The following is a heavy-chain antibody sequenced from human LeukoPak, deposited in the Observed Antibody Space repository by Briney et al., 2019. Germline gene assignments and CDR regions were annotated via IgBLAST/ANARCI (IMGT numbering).Heavy chain of an antibody. CDR1: GGSISSSSYY. CDR3: ARESLLGYSSGWYGRLVDY. J-gene: IGHJ4*02. D-gene: IGHD6-19*01. Sequence: PSETLSLTCTVSGGSISSSSYYWGWIRQPPGKGLEGIGSIYYSGSTYYNPSLKSRVTISVDTSKNQFSLKLSSVTAADTAVYYCARESLLGYSSGWYGRLVDYWGQGTLVTVSS. V-gene: IGHV4-39*07. CDR2: IYYSGST.